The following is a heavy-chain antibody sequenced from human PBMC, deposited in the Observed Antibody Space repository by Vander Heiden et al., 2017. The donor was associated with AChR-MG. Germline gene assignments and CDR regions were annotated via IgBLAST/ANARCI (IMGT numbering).Heavy chain of an antibody. D-gene: IGHD3-10*01. J-gene: IGHJ4*02. V-gene: IGHV3-23*01. CDR3: AKDRGLRVPMVRGAESYYFDY. CDR1: GFTFGNYA. Sequence: EVQLLESGGGLVQPGGYLRLSCAASGFTFGNYAMSWVRQAPGKGLEWVSAIIGSGGLTYYADSVKGRFTISRDNSENTLYLQMNSLRAEDTALYYCAKDRGLRVPMVRGAESYYFDYWGQGTLVTVSS. CDR2: IIGSGGLT.